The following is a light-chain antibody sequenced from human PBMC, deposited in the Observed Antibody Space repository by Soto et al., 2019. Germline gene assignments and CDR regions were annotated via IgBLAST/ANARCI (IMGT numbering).Light chain of an antibody. V-gene: IGKV1-6*01. J-gene: IGKJ1*01. CDR3: LQDYSYPRT. CDR1: QAIRTE. Sequence: AIQMTQSPSSLSASVGDRVIITCRASQAIRTELGWYQQRPGKAPKLLIYGTTNLQSGVPSRFSGSGSGTVFTLSINGLQPEDFATYYCLQDYSYPRTFGQGTKV. CDR2: GTT.